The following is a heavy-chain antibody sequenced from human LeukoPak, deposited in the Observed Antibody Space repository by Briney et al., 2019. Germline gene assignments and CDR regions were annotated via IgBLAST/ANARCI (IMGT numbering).Heavy chain of an antibody. Sequence: ASVKVSCKASGYTFTGYYMHWVRQAPGQGLEWMGRTNPNSGGTNYAQKFQGRVTMTRDTSISTAYMELSRLRSDDTAVYYCARVRRFGELLYFDYWGQGTLVAVSS. J-gene: IGHJ4*02. CDR1: GYTFTGYY. CDR2: TNPNSGGT. V-gene: IGHV1-2*06. D-gene: IGHD3-10*01. CDR3: ARVRRFGELLYFDY.